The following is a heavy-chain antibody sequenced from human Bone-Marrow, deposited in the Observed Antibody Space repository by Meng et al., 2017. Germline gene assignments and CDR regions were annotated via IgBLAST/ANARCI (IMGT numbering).Heavy chain of an antibody. Sequence: GESLKISCAASGFTVSSNYMSWVRQAPGKGLEWVSVIYSGGSTYYADSVKGRFTISRDNSKNTLYLQMNSLRAEDTAVYYCARAVAGTSEVPDYWGQGTLVTVSS. D-gene: IGHD6-19*01. J-gene: IGHJ4*02. CDR2: IYSGGST. CDR1: GFTVSSNY. CDR3: ARAVAGTSEVPDY. V-gene: IGHV3-66*02.